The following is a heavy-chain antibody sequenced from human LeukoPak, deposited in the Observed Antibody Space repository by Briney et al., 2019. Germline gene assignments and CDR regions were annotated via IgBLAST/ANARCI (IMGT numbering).Heavy chain of an antibody. CDR1: GESFSGYY. CDR3: ARIADCSGGSCYSGRLDY. V-gene: IGHV4-59*01. Sequence: SETLSLTCAVYGESFSGYYWSWIRQPPGKGLEWIGYIYYSGSTNYNPSLKSRVTISVDTSKNQFSLKLSSVTAADTAVYYCARIADCSGGSCYSGRLDYWGQGTLVTVSS. J-gene: IGHJ4*02. CDR2: IYYSGST. D-gene: IGHD2-15*01.